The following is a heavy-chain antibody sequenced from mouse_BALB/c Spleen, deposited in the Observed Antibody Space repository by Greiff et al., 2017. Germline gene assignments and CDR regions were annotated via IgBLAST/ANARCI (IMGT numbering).Heavy chain of an antibody. Sequence: VQLKQSGPELVKPGASVKIPCKASGYTFTDYNMDWVKQSHGKSLEWIGDINPNNGGTIYNQKFKGKATLTVDKSSSTAYMELRSLTSEDTAVYYCARSRGLRWFAYWGQGTLVTVSA. J-gene: IGHJ3*01. CDR1: GYTFTDYN. D-gene: IGHD2-4*01. CDR3: ARSRGLRWFAY. CDR2: INPNNGGT. V-gene: IGHV1-18*01.